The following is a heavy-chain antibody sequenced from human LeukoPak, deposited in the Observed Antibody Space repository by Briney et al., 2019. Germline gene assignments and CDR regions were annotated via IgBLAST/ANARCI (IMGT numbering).Heavy chain of an antibody. D-gene: IGHD5-24*01. Sequence: GGSLRLSCAASRFTFSSYWMHCVRQAPGKGLVWVSFINRDGRGTRYADSVKRRFTISRDNAKNTLYLQMNSLRAEDTAVSHSARDRDGYFAYWGQGTLVTVSS. CDR1: RFTFSSYW. CDR2: INRDGRGT. V-gene: IGHV3-74*01. J-gene: IGHJ4*02. CDR3: ARDRDGYFAY.